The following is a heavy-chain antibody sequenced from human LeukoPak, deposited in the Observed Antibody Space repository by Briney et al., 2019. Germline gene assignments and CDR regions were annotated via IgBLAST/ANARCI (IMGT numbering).Heavy chain of an antibody. J-gene: IGHJ4*02. CDR3: ASLSLEQWLGHDY. V-gene: IGHV5-51*01. Sequence: GASLKISCQGSGSSFTSYWFGWVRQLPGKGLEWMGIIYPGDSDTRYSTSFQGQVTISADTSISTAYLQWSSLKASDTAMYYCASLSLEQWLGHDYWGQGTLVTVSS. D-gene: IGHD6-19*01. CDR1: GSSFTSYW. CDR2: IYPGDSDT.